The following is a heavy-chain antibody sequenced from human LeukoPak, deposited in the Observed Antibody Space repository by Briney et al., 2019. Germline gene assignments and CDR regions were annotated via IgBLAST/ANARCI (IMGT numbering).Heavy chain of an antibody. J-gene: IGHJ4*02. CDR1: GYSFTAFY. V-gene: IGHV1-2*02. CDR3: ARDGEYGTGSYYRGCFDY. Sequence: ASVKVSCKASGYSFTAFYIHWVRQAPGQGLEWMGWIHPRSGDTSYAQKFQGRVTMARDTSISTVYLDLSSLGSDDTAVYYCARDGEYGTGSYYRGCFDYWGQGILVTVPS. D-gene: IGHD3-10*01. CDR2: IHPRSGDT.